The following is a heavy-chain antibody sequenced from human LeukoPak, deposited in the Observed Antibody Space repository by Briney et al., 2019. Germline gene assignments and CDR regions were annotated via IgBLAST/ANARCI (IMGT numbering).Heavy chain of an antibody. Sequence: SETLSLTCTVSGGSISSYYWSWIRQPPGKGLEWIGYIYYSGSTNYNPSLKSRVTISVDTSKNQFSLKLSSVTAADTAVYYCARGYCSGGSCAPLGATYYFDYWGQGTLVTVSS. CDR2: IYYSGST. CDR3: ARGYCSGGSCAPLGATYYFDY. V-gene: IGHV4-59*01. D-gene: IGHD2-15*01. J-gene: IGHJ4*02. CDR1: GGSISSYY.